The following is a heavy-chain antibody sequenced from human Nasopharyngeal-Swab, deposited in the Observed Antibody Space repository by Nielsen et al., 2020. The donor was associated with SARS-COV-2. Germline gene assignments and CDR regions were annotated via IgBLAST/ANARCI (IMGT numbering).Heavy chain of an antibody. D-gene: IGHD1-26*01. V-gene: IGHV1-69*13. CDR2: IIPIFGTA. Sequence: SVKVSCKASGGTFSSYAISWVRQAPGQGLEWMGGIIPIFGTANYAQKFRGRVTITADESTSTAYMELSSLRSEDTAVYYCAVGATGYYYMDVWGKGTTVTVSS. CDR1: GGTFSSYA. CDR3: AVGATGYYYMDV. J-gene: IGHJ6*03.